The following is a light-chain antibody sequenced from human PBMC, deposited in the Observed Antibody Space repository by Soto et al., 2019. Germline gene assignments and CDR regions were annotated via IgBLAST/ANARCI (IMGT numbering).Light chain of an antibody. J-gene: IGKJ1*01. CDR1: QSVNNNY. CDR2: GTY. V-gene: IGKV3-20*01. Sequence: EIVLTQSPGTLSLSPGERATLSCRASQSVNNNYLAWYQQKPGQAPRLLIYGTYRRATDIPDRFSGSGSGTDFSLTINRLEPEDFAMYFCQQYGSSPWTFGQGTKVDIK. CDR3: QQYGSSPWT.